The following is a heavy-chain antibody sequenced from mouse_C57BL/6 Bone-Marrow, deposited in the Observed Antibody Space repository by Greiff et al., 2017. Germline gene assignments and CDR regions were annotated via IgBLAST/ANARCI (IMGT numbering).Heavy chain of an antibody. CDR2: ISDGGSYT. D-gene: IGHD1-1*01. CDR1: GFTFSSYA. CDR3: ARVITTVVATNAMDY. J-gene: IGHJ4*01. Sequence: EVNVVESGGGLVKPGGSLKLSCAASGFTFSSYAMSWVRQTPEKRLEWVATISDGGSYTYYPDNVKGRFTISRDNAKNNLYLQMSHLKSEDTAMYYCARVITTVVATNAMDYWGQGTSVTVSS. V-gene: IGHV5-4*03.